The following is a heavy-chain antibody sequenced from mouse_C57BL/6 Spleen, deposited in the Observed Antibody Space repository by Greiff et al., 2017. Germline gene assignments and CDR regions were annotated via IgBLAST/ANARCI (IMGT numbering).Heavy chain of an antibody. D-gene: IGHD1-1*01. CDR3: ANYYGSSGYFDV. CDR1: GYTFTSYW. Sequence: QVQLQQSGAELVRPGTSVKLSCKASGYTFTSYWMHWVKQRPGQGLEWIGVIDPSDSYTNYNQKFKGKATLTVDTSPSTAYRQLSSLTSEDSAVYYCANYYGSSGYFDVWGTGTTVTVAS. J-gene: IGHJ1*03. CDR2: IDPSDSYT. V-gene: IGHV1-59*01.